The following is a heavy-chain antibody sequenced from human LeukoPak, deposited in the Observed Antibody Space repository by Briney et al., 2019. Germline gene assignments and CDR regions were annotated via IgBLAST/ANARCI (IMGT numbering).Heavy chain of an antibody. CDR2: ISFDGSNR. V-gene: IGHV3-30-3*01. CDR1: GFIFSNYA. CDR3: ARDLNWFDP. J-gene: IGHJ5*02. Sequence: GGSLRLSCAASGFIFSNYAMHWVRQAPGKGLEWVAVISFDGSNRQYADSVKGRFTISRDNSENTLYLQMNSLRAEDTAVYYCARDLNWFDPWGQGTLVTVSS.